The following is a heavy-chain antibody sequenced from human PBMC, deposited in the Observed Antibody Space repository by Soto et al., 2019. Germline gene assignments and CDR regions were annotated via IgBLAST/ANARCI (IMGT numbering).Heavy chain of an antibody. CDR2: ISHSGNT. CDR1: CDSINSSHW. Sequence: PSETLSLTCAFSCDSINSSHWWIWVRQPPEKGLEWIGQISHSGNTNYNPSLTSRVTISVDKSKNHFSLKLTSVTAADTAVYYCAARHFWSRPWTDRRLDYWGQGTLVTVSS. J-gene: IGHJ4*02. CDR3: AARHFWSRPWTDRRLDY. V-gene: IGHV4-4*02. D-gene: IGHD3-3*02.